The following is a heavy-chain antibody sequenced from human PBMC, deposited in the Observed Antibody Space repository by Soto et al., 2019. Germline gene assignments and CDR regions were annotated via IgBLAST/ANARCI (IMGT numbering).Heavy chain of an antibody. CDR3: ARWHYSPPTSYDYGMDV. V-gene: IGHV4-59*02. J-gene: IGHJ6*02. CDR2: IHYTGST. D-gene: IGHD1-26*01. CDR1: GGSVSPYY. Sequence: QVQLQESGPGLVKPSETLSLICTVSGGSVSPYYWSWIRQSPGKGLEYIGFIHYTGSTNYNPSLTRRVTISIDTSKNQFSLSLTSVTAADTAVYYCARWHYSPPTSYDYGMDVWGQGTTVTVSS.